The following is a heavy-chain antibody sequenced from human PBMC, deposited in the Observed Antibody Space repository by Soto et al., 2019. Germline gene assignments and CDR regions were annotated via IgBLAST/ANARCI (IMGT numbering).Heavy chain of an antibody. CDR2: FDPEDGET. V-gene: IGHV1-24*01. Sequence: GASVKVSCKVSGYTLTELSMHWVRQAPGKGLEWMGGFDPEDGETIYAQKFQGRVTMTEDTSTDTAYMELSSLRSEDTAVYYCATYDSSGYWSRFQYWGQGTLVNVSS. D-gene: IGHD3-22*01. J-gene: IGHJ4*02. CDR3: ATYDSSGYWSRFQY. CDR1: GYTLTELS.